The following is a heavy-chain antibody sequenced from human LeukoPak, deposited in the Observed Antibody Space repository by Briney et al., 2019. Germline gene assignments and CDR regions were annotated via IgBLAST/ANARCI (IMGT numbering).Heavy chain of an antibody. V-gene: IGHV5-51*01. CDR1: AHSFTSYW. Sequence: ESLKICCKDSAHSFTSYWIGWVRQMPGKGLEWMGIIYPGDSDTRYSPSFQGQVTISADMSISTAYLQWSSLRAPSTATYYSVRAKTYSSSRYYFEYSGQGTLVTVSS. D-gene: IGHD6-13*01. CDR2: IYPGDSDT. J-gene: IGHJ4*02. CDR3: VRAKTYSSSRYYFEY.